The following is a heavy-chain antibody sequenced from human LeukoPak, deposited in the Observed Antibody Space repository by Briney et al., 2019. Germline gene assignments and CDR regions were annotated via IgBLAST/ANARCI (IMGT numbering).Heavy chain of an antibody. D-gene: IGHD2-2*01. CDR2: ISSSSSYI. Sequence: GGSLRLSCAASGFTFSSYSMNWVRQAPGKGLEWVSSISSSSSYIYYADSVKGRFTISRDNSKNTLSLQVSSLRAEDTAVYYCVSFYETYWGRGTLVTVSS. CDR3: VSFYETY. J-gene: IGHJ4*02. CDR1: GFTFSSYS. V-gene: IGHV3-21*01.